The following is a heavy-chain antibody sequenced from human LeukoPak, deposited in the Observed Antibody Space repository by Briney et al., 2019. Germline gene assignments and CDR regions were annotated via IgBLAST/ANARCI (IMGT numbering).Heavy chain of an antibody. CDR1: GYSIRSAY. Sequence: SETLSLTCAVSGYSIRSAYWGWIRQPPGKGLEWIGTIYHSGSTYYNPSLKSRVTISVEVSNNQFSLKLSSVTAADTAVYYCAKRHDAFDIWGQGTMVTVSS. CDR3: AKRHDAFDI. CDR2: IYHSGST. J-gene: IGHJ3*02. V-gene: IGHV4-38-2*01.